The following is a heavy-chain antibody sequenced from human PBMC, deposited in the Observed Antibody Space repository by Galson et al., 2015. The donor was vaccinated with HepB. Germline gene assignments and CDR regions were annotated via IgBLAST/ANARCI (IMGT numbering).Heavy chain of an antibody. CDR2: ISDIGAST. V-gene: IGHV3-23*01. J-gene: IGHJ4*02. CDR3: ANTGSDWYYFDY. Sequence: SLRLSCAASGFIFSSYAMTWVRQAPGKGLEWVSAISDIGASTYYADSVKGRFTISRDNSKNTLFLQMNSLRAEDTALYYCANTGSDWYYFDYWGQGTLVTVSS. CDR1: GFIFSSYA. D-gene: IGHD2-21*02.